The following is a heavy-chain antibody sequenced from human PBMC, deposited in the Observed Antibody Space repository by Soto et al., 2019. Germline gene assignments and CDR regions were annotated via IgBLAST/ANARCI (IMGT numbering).Heavy chain of an antibody. CDR3: ARDREVAVPVTDGNYHYYYMAL. J-gene: IGHJ6*03. V-gene: IGHV4-4*02. CDR2: VYHSGSI. Sequence: PSETLSLTCAVSGGSISSSTWWSWVRQPPGKGLEWIGDVYHSGSINYSPSLTSRLTISVDKSKNHFSLRLSSVTAADTAVYYCARDREVAVPVTDGNYHYYYMALSSRGTTVTVSS. D-gene: IGHD6-19*01. CDR1: GGSISSSTW.